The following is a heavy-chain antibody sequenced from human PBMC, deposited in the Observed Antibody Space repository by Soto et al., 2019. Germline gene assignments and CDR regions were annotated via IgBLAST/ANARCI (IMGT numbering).Heavy chain of an antibody. CDR3: ASKAACGGDCYAFDS. CDR1: GGIFSSNT. V-gene: IGHV1-69*06. Sequence: QVYLVQSGAEVKKPGSSVKISCKASGGIFSSNTINWVRQAAGQGLEWMGGIIPLFGTANYAEKFQGRVTITADTSTKREYMELTSLRSEDTAVYYCASKAACGGDCYAFDSWGQRTLVTVSS. D-gene: IGHD2-21*02. CDR2: IIPLFGTA. J-gene: IGHJ4*02.